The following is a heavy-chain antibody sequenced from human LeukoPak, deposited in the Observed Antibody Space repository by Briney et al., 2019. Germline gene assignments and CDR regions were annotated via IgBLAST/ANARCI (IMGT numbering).Heavy chain of an antibody. CDR2: VYHSGST. CDR1: GGSISSSNW. J-gene: IGHJ4*02. V-gene: IGHV4-4*02. CDR3: ARGDRRWGSSDY. Sequence: SETLSLTCAVSGGSISSSNWWSWVRQPPGKGLEWIGEVYHSGSTNYNPSLKSRVTISVDTSKNQFSLKLSSVTAADTAVYYCARGDRRWGSSDYWGQGTLVTVSS. D-gene: IGHD5-24*01.